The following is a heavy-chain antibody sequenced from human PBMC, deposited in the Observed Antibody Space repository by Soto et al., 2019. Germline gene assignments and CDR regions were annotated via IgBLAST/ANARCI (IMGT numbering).Heavy chain of an antibody. CDR3: ARGYDYGDYG. V-gene: IGHV3-21*01. J-gene: IGHJ4*02. Sequence: GGSLRLSCAASGFTFSSYSMNWVRQAPGKGLEWVSSIRSSSSYIYYADSVKGRFTISRDNAKNSLYPQMNSLRAEDTDVYYCARGYDYGDYGWGQGTLVTVSS. CDR1: GFTFSSYS. CDR2: IRSSSSYI. D-gene: IGHD4-17*01.